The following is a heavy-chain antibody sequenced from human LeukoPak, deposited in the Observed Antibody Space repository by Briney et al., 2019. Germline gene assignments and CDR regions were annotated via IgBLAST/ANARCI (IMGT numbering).Heavy chain of an antibody. Sequence: GGSLRRSCAASRFTCSSYWMHWVRQAPGKGLVWVSRINSDGSSTSYADSVKGRFTISRDNAKNTLYLQMNSLRAEDTAVYYCAGQLAAAHLSLDPWGQGTLVTVPS. CDR2: INSDGSST. J-gene: IGHJ5*02. D-gene: IGHD6-13*01. CDR1: RFTCSSYW. CDR3: AGQLAAAHLSLDP. V-gene: IGHV3-74*01.